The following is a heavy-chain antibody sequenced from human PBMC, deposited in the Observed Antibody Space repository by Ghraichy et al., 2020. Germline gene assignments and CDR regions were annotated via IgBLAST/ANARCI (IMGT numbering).Heavy chain of an antibody. Sequence: GGSLRLSCAASGFTFSSYWMSWVRQAPGKGLEWVANIKQDGSEKYYVDSVKGRFTISRDNAKNSLYLQMNSLRAEDTAVYYCARLIVVVPPLTFYYYYYGMDVWGQGTTVTVSS. J-gene: IGHJ6*02. V-gene: IGHV3-7*01. CDR3: ARLIVVVPPLTFYYYYYGMDV. CDR2: IKQDGSEK. D-gene: IGHD3-22*01. CDR1: GFTFSSYW.